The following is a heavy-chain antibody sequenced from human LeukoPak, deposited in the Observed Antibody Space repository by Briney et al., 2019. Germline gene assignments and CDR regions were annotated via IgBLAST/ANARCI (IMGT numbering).Heavy chain of an antibody. CDR1: GFTFDDYA. CDR2: ISWNSGSI. CDR3: AKDVGGRWPLYYFDY. J-gene: IGHJ4*02. D-gene: IGHD2-21*02. Sequence: GGSLRLSCAASGFTFDDYAMHWVRQAPGKGLEWVSGISWNSGSIGYADSVKGRFTISRDNAKNSLYLQMNSVRAEDTALYYCAKDVGGRWPLYYFDYWGQGTLVTVSS. V-gene: IGHV3-9*01.